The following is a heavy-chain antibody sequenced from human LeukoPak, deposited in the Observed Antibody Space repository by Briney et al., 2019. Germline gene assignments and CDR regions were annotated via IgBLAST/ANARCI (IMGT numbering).Heavy chain of an antibody. D-gene: IGHD4-17*01. Sequence: SETLSLTCTVSGVSISSSNSYWGWLRQPPGKGLEWIGEINHSGSTNYNPSLKSRVTISVDTSKNQFSLKLSSVTAADTAVYYCARCGDYSCNYFDYWGQGTLVTVSS. J-gene: IGHJ4*02. V-gene: IGHV4-39*07. CDR2: INHSGST. CDR1: GVSISSSNSY. CDR3: ARCGDYSCNYFDY.